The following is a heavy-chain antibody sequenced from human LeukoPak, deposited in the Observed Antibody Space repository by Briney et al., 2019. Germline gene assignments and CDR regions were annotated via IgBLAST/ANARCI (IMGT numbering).Heavy chain of an antibody. V-gene: IGHV3-23*01. CDR1: GFTFSNYA. J-gene: IGHJ4*02. CDR2: ISGSGDIT. D-gene: IGHD2-15*01. CDR3: ASLYCSGGSCYFDY. Sequence: GGSLRLSCAASGFTFSNYAMNWVRQAPGKGLEWVSTISGSGDITHYADSVQGRFTISRDNSKNTLYLQMNSLRAEDTAVYYCASLYCSGGSCYFDYWGQGTLVTVSS.